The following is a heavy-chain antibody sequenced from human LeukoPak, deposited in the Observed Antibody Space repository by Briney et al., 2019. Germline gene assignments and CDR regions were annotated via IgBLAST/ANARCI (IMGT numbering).Heavy chain of an antibody. D-gene: IGHD3-3*01. V-gene: IGHV7-4-1*02. Sequence: ASVKVSCKASGYTFTSYAMNWVRQAPGQGLEWMGWINTNTGNPTYAQGFTGRFVFSLDTSVSTAYLQISSLKAEDTAVYYCARSKRSVLRFLEWPIPYHYYGMDVWGQGTTVTVSS. CDR1: GYTFTSYA. CDR3: ARSKRSVLRFLEWPIPYHYYGMDV. J-gene: IGHJ6*02. CDR2: INTNTGNP.